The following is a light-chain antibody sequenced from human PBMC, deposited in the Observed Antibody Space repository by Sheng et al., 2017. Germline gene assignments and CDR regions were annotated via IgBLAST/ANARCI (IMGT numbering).Light chain of an antibody. CDR2: DVS. V-gene: IGLV2-11*01. CDR3: CSYAGSLXV. CDR1: SSDVGGYNY. J-gene: IGLJ1*01. Sequence: QSALTQPRSVSRSPGQSVTISCTGTSSDVGGYNYVSWYQQHPGKAPKLMIYDVSKRPSGVPDRFSGSKSGNTASLTISGLQAEDEADYYCCSYAGSLXVFGTGTKVTVL.